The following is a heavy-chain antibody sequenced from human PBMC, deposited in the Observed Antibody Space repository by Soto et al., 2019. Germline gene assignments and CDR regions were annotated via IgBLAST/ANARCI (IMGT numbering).Heavy chain of an antibody. CDR1: GGSITTGGYY. CDR3: ARIKCSGGSCYSWSLDY. J-gene: IGHJ4*02. Sequence: SETLSLTCTVSGGSITTGGYYWSWIRQLPGKGLEWIGHRYYSESTYYNPSLKSRVSISLDTSKNQFSLKLSFVTAADTAMYYCARIKCSGGSCYSWSLDYWGQGTLVTVSS. CDR2: RYYSEST. D-gene: IGHD2-15*01. V-gene: IGHV4-31*03.